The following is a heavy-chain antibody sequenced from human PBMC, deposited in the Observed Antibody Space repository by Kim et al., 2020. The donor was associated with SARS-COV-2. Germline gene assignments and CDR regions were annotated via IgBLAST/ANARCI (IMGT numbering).Heavy chain of an antibody. CDR3: ARGSLMVRGSSDY. D-gene: IGHD3-10*01. Sequence: SETLSLTCAVSGGSISSSNWWSWVRQPPGKGLEWIGEIYHSGSTNYNPSLKSRVTISVDKSKNQFSLKLSSVTAADTAVYYCARGSLMVRGSSDYWGQGTLVTVSS. CDR1: GGSISSSNW. J-gene: IGHJ4*02. V-gene: IGHV4-4*02. CDR2: IYHSGST.